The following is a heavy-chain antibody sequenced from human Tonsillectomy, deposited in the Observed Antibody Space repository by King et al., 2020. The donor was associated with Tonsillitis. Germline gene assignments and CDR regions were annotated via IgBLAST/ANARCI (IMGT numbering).Heavy chain of an antibody. D-gene: IGHD3-10*01. V-gene: IGHV3-23*04. CDR2: MGGSGRTT. J-gene: IGHJ4*02. CDR3: AKFRGKLWSDYDFDY. Sequence: VQLVESGGGLVQPGGSLRLSCAASGFTFSSFAMSWVRQAPGKGLEWVSAMGGSGRTTYYADSGKGRFTISRDNSKNTLYLQMNSLGAEDPAVYDCAKFRGKLWSDYDFDYWGPGTLVTVSS. CDR1: GFTFSSFA.